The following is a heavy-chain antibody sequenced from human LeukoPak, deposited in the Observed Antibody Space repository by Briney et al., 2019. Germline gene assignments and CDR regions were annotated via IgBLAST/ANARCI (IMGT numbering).Heavy chain of an antibody. CDR3: ARFIAAPYYFDY. CDR2: ISYDGSNK. Sequence: PGGSLRLSCAASGFTFSSYAMHWVRQAPGKGLEWVAVISYDGSNKKYADSVKGRFTISRDNAKNSLYLQMNSLRAEDTAVYYCARFIAAPYYFDYWGRGTLVTVSS. CDR1: GFTFSSYA. D-gene: IGHD6-13*01. V-gene: IGHV3-30*04. J-gene: IGHJ4*02.